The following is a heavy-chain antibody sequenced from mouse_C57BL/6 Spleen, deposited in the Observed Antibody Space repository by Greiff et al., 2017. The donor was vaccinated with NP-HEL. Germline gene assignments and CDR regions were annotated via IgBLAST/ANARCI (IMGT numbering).Heavy chain of an antibody. J-gene: IGHJ1*03. D-gene: IGHD1-1*01. V-gene: IGHV1-52*01. CDR3: AIPNYYGSSLGWYFDV. Sequence: QVQLQQPGAELVRPGSSVKLSCKASGYTFTSYWMHWVKQRPIQGLEWIGNIDPSDSETHYNQKFKDKATLTVDKSSSTAYMQLSSLTSEDSAVYYGAIPNYYGSSLGWYFDVWGTGTTVTVSS. CDR1: GYTFTSYW. CDR2: IDPSDSET.